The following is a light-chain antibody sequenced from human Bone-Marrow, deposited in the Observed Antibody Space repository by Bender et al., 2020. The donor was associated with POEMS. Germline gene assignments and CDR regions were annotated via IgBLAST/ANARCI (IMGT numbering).Light chain of an antibody. V-gene: IGLV3-25*02. CDR1: TLAKHH. J-gene: IGLJ2*01. CDR3: QSRGASGDPVV. Sequence: SYELTQPPSVSVSPGQTATITCSGETLAKHHAYWYQHKAGQAPVVVMYQETERPSGIPERFSGSSSGTTVILTITGVQPEDGADYYCQSRGASGDPVVFGGGAKLTV. CDR2: QET.